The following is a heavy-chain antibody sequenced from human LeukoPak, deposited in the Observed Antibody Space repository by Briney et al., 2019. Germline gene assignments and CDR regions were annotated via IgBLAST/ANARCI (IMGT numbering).Heavy chain of an antibody. V-gene: IGHV3-21*04. J-gene: IGHJ5*02. CDR1: GFTFSSYS. CDR3: AKAPPGVVIAIQGYNWFDP. Sequence: PGGSLRLSCAASGFTFSSYSMNWVRQAPGKGLEWVSSISSSSSYIYYADSVKGRFTISRDNSKNTLYLQMNSLRAEDTAVYYCAKAPPGVVIAIQGYNWFDPWGQGTLVTVSS. CDR2: ISSSSSYI. D-gene: IGHD2-21*01.